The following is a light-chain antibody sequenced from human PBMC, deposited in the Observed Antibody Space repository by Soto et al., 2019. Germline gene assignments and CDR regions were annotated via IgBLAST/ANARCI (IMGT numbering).Light chain of an antibody. CDR2: GAS. J-gene: IGKJ1*01. Sequence: EIAMTQSPATLSVSAGERAALSCRASQDISSDLAWYQQKPGQPPRLLMYGASLRAPGIPARFSGSGSGTEFTLTISSLQSEDFAVYYCQQYSTYETRTFGQGTKVAFK. V-gene: IGKV3-15*01. CDR1: QDISSD. CDR3: QQYSTYETRT.